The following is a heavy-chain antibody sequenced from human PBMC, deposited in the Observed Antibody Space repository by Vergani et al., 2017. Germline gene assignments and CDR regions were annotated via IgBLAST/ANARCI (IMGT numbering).Heavy chain of an antibody. D-gene: IGHD3-22*01. Sequence: EVQLVQSGAEVKKPGESLRISCKGSGYSFTSYWIGWVRQMPGKGLEWMGIIYPGDSDTRYSPSFQGQVTISADKSISTAYLQWSSLKASDTAMYYCARGYYYDSSGYFDAFDIWGQGTMVTVSS. V-gene: IGHV5-51*01. J-gene: IGHJ3*02. CDR2: IYPGDSDT. CDR3: ARGYYYDSSGYFDAFDI. CDR1: GYSFTSYW.